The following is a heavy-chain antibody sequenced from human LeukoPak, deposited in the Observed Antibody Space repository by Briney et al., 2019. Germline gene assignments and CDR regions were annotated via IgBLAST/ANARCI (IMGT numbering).Heavy chain of an antibody. V-gene: IGHV3-30*02. J-gene: IGHJ4*02. CDR3: AKTGLKSSGWFPLDY. Sequence: GGSLRLSCAASGFTFSSYGMHWVRQAPGKGLEWVAFIRYDGSNKYYADSVKGRFTISRDNSKNTLYLQMNSLRAEDTAVYYCAKTGLKSSGWFPLDYWGQGTLVTVSS. CDR2: IRYDGSNK. CDR1: GFTFSSYG. D-gene: IGHD6-19*01.